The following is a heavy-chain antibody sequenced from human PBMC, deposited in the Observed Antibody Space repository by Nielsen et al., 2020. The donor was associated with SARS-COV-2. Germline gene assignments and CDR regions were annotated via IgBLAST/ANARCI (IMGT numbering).Heavy chain of an antibody. CDR3: AKGYGGNNYYYYMDV. CDR2: ISGSGGST. Sequence: GESLKISCAASGFTFSSYAMSWVRQAPGKGLEWVSAISGSGGSTYYADSVKGRFTISRDNSKNTLYLQMNSLRAEDTAVYYCAKGYGGNNYYYYMDVWGKGTTVTVSS. D-gene: IGHD4-23*01. CDR1: GFTFSSYA. J-gene: IGHJ6*03. V-gene: IGHV3-23*01.